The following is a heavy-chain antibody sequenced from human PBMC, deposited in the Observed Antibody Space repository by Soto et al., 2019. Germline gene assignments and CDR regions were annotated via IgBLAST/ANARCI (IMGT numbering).Heavy chain of an antibody. CDR3: AIHLSGRDGYNLARYNWLDP. Sequence: SETLSLTCTVSGGSISSSSYYWGWIRQPPGKGLEWIGSIYYSGSTYYNPSLKSRVTISVDTSKNQFSLKLSSVTAADTAVYYCAIHLSGRDGYNLARYNWLDPWGQGTRVT. CDR2: IYYSGST. CDR1: GGSISSSSYY. V-gene: IGHV4-39*01. D-gene: IGHD5-12*01. J-gene: IGHJ5*02.